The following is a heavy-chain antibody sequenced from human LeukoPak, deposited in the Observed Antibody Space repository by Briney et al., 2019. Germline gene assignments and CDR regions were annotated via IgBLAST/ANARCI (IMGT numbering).Heavy chain of an antibody. J-gene: IGHJ4*02. CDR3: AKDLGSGYYTGVPDYFDY. CDR2: ISGSGGST. D-gene: IGHD3-3*01. V-gene: IGHV3-23*01. Sequence: GGSLRLSCAASGFTFSSYAMSWVRQAPGKGLEWVSAISGSGGSTYYADSVKGRFTISRDNSKNTLYLQMNSLRAEDTAVYCCAKDLGSGYYTGVPDYFDYWGQGTLVTVSS. CDR1: GFTFSSYA.